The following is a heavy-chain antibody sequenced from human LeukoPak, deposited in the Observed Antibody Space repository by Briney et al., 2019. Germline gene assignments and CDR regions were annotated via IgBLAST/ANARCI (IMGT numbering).Heavy chain of an antibody. CDR3: ASRYFDWLSDFDY. J-gene: IGHJ4*02. Sequence: SQTLSLTCTVSGGSISSGDYYWSWIRQPPGKGLEWIVYIYYSGSTYYNPSLKSRVTISVDTSKNQFSLKLSSVTAADTAVYYCASRYFDWLSDFDYWGQGTLVTVSS. CDR1: GGSISSGDYY. D-gene: IGHD3-9*01. V-gene: IGHV4-30-4*08. CDR2: IYYSGST.